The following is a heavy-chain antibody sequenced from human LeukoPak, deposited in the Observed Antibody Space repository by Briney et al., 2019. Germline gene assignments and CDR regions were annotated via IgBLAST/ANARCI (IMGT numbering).Heavy chain of an antibody. CDR1: GDSISTSNSY. V-gene: IGHV4-39*07. CDR3: ARDLIAAAGTSHDY. Sequence: PSETLSLTCTVSGDSISTSNSYWGWIRQPPGKGLEWIGSIYYSGNTYYNASLKSRVTISVDTSKNQFSLKLTSVTAADTAVYYCARDLIAAAGTSHDYWGQGTLVTVSS. CDR2: IYYSGNT. J-gene: IGHJ4*02. D-gene: IGHD6-13*01.